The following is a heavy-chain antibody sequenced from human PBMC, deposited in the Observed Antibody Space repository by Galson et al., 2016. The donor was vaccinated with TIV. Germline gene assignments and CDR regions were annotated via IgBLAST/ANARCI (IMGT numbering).Heavy chain of an antibody. CDR2: INENGNEK. CDR1: GFTFSSYS. J-gene: IGHJ4*02. Sequence: SLRLSCAASGFTFSSYSMTWVRQVPGKGLEWVAAINENGNEKHYVDSVKGRFTISRDNVKNLLYLQMDSLTADDTAVYYCSRDGDVWGDYRPCGDYWGQGTLVTVSS. V-gene: IGHV3-7*03. D-gene: IGHD3-16*02. CDR3: SRDGDVWGDYRPCGDY.